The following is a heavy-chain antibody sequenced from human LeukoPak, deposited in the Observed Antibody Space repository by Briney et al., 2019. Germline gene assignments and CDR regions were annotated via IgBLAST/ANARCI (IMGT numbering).Heavy chain of an antibody. CDR1: GFTFSTFG. D-gene: IGHD6-25*01. CDR3: ARCTAAEAFDF. J-gene: IGHJ3*01. Sequence: GRSLRLSCAASGFTFSTFGMHWVRQAPDKGLEWVAVIWYDGSRKYYADSVKGRFTISRDNSKNTLYLQMNSLRAEDTAVYYCARCTAAEAFDFWGRGTMLTVSS. CDR2: IWYDGSRK. V-gene: IGHV3-33*01.